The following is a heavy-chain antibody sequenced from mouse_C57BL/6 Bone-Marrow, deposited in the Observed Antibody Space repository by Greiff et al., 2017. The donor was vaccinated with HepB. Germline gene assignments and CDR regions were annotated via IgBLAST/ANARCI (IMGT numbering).Heavy chain of an antibody. Sequence: EVKLVESEGGLVQPGSSMKLSCTASGFTFSDYYMAWVRQVPEKGLEWVANINYDGSSTYYLDSLKSRFIISRDNAKNILYLQMSSLKSEDTATYYCARDSTTVAEGYFDVWGTGTTVTVSS. V-gene: IGHV5-16*01. CDR2: INYDGSST. CDR3: ARDSTTVAEGYFDV. D-gene: IGHD1-1*01. J-gene: IGHJ1*03. CDR1: GFTFSDYY.